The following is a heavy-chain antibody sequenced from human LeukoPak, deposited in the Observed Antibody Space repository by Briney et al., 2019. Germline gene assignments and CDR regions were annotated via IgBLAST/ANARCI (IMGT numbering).Heavy chain of an antibody. D-gene: IGHD2-21*01. Sequence: GGSLRLSCVGSGFPFRSHAMSLVRPAPEKGLEFVLGIYENGGTTYYADSVKGRFSISRDNSKNTLYLQMDSLRGEDTAVYYCAKDFRIGYSAHFDYWGQGALVTVSS. V-gene: IGHV3-23*01. CDR2: IYENGGTT. CDR1: GFPFRSHA. J-gene: IGHJ4*02. CDR3: AKDFRIGYSAHFDY.